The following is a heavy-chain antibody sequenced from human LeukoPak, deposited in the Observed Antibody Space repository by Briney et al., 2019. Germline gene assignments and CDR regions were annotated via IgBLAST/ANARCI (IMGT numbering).Heavy chain of an antibody. V-gene: IGHV3-53*01. CDR3: ARAPSSGWYSYYFDY. D-gene: IGHD6-19*01. J-gene: IGHJ4*02. Sequence: GGSLRLSCAASGFTFNNYAMSWVRQAPGKGLEWVSVIYSGGSTYYADSVKGRFTISRDNSKNTLYLQMNSLRAEDTAVYYCARAPSSGWYSYYFDYWGQGTLVTVSS. CDR2: IYSGGST. CDR1: GFTFNNYA.